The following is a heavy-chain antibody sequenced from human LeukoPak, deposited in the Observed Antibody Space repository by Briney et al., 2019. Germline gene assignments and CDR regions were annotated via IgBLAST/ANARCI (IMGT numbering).Heavy chain of an antibody. CDR2: IYSGGST. D-gene: IGHD3-22*01. CDR1: GFTVRSNY. Sequence: GGSLRLSCAASGFTVRSNYMSWVRQAPGKGLEWLSVIYSGGSTCYADSVKGRFTISRDNSKNTLYLQMNSLRVEDTAVYYCARKRSNYYDSSGYYDDWDDALDIWGQGTMVTVSS. V-gene: IGHV3-53*01. J-gene: IGHJ3*02. CDR3: ARKRSNYYDSSGYYDDWDDALDI.